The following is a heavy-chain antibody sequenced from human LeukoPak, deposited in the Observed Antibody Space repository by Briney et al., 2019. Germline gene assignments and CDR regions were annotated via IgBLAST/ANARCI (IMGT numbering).Heavy chain of an antibody. CDR2: IYPGDSDT. D-gene: IGHD1-26*01. Sequence: GESLKISCKGSGYTFTSYWIGWVRPMPGKGLEWMGIIYPGDSDTRYSPSFQGQVTISADKSISTAYLQWSSLKASDSGMYYCARRISARAGEGIDYWGQGTLVTVSS. CDR3: ARRISARAGEGIDY. CDR1: GYTFTSYW. V-gene: IGHV5-51*01. J-gene: IGHJ4*02.